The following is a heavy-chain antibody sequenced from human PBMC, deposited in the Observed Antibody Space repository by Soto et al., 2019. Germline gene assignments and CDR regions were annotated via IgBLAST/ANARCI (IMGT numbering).Heavy chain of an antibody. CDR3: ARPGEPRGSVGTERQSDYDFWSDTYYYGMDV. V-gene: IGHV1-2*02. CDR1: GYTLTGYY. Sequence: ASVEVSCHASGYTLTGYYMHRGGPGPGQRLEGVGWGNPNNGGTNYAQKFQGRVTMTRDTSISTAYMELSRLRSDDTAVYYCARPGEPRGSVGTERQSDYDFWSDTYYYGMDVWGQGTTVTVSS. CDR2: GNPNNGGT. J-gene: IGHJ6*02. D-gene: IGHD3-3*01.